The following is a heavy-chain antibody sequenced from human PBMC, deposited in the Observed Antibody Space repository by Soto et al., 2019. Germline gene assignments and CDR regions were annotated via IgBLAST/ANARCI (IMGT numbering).Heavy chain of an antibody. V-gene: IGHV3-33*01. CDR3: ARDCSSNSCQSRGWFDP. CDR2: IWYDGSNK. Sequence: GGSLRLSCAASGFTFSSYGMHWVRQAPGKGLEWVAVIWYDGSNKYYADSVKGRFTISRDNSKNTLYLQMNSLRAEDTAVYYCARDCSSNSCQSRGWFDPWGQGTLVTVSS. D-gene: IGHD2-2*01. J-gene: IGHJ5*02. CDR1: GFTFSSYG.